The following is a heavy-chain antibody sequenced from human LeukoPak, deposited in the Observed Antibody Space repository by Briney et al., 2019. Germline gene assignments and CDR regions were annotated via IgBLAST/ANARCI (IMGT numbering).Heavy chain of an antibody. CDR1: GYTFTSYD. J-gene: IGHJ5*02. Sequence: ASVKVSCKASGYTFTSYDINWVRQATGQGLEWMGWMNPNSGNTGYAQKFQGRVTMTRNTSISTAYMGLSSLRSEDTAVYYCARGSPYYDFWSGSWGQGTLVTVSS. CDR3: ARGSPYYDFWSGS. D-gene: IGHD3-3*01. CDR2: MNPNSGNT. V-gene: IGHV1-8*01.